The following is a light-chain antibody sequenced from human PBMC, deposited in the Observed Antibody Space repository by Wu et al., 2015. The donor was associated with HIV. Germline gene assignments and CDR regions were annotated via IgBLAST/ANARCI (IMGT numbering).Light chain of an antibody. CDR2: GAS. CDR3: QQYNNWPPYS. J-gene: IGKJ2*03. CDR1: QSVSSN. Sequence: EIVLTQSPGTLSLSAGERATLSCRASQSVSSNYLAWYQQKPGQAPRLLIYGASTRATGVPARFSGSGSGTQFTLTITNVQSADSAVYYCQQYNNWPPYSFGQGTKLEIK. V-gene: IGKV3-15*01.